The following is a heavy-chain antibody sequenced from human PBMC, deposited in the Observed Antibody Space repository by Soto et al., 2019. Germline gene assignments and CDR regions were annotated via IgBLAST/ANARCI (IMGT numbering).Heavy chain of an antibody. Sequence: ASVKVSCKASGYTFTSYDINWVRQATGQGLEWMGWMNPNSGNTGYAQKFQGRVTMTRNTSISTAYMELSSLRSEDTAVYYCAKVGGVSSSYYFDYWGQGTLVTVSS. V-gene: IGHV1-8*01. D-gene: IGHD6-6*01. CDR3: AKVGGVSSSYYFDY. J-gene: IGHJ4*02. CDR2: MNPNSGNT. CDR1: GYTFTSYD.